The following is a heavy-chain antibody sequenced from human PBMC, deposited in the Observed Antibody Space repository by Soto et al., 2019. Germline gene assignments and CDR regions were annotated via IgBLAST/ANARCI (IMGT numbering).Heavy chain of an antibody. J-gene: IGHJ6*02. D-gene: IGHD3-22*01. CDR3: ARAPKSGYRLPSHYYGMDV. Sequence: SETLSLTCTVSGGSISSYYWSWIRQPPGKGLEWIGYIYYSGSTNYNPSLKSRVTISVDTSKNQFSLKLSSVTAADTAVYYCARAPKSGYRLPSHYYGMDVWGQGTTVTVSS. V-gene: IGHV4-59*01. CDR1: GGSISSYY. CDR2: IYYSGST.